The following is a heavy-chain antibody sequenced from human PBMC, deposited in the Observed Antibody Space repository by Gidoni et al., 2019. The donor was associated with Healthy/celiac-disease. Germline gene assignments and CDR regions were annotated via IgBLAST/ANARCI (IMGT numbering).Heavy chain of an antibody. D-gene: IGHD3-22*01. CDR2: IWYDGSNK. J-gene: IGHJ3*02. CDR1: GFTFSSYG. CDR3: ARLLRLGDAFDI. Sequence: QVQLVESGGGVVQPGRALRLSCAADGFTFSSYGMHWVRQAPGKGLEWVAVIWYDGSNKYYADSVKGRFTISRDNSKNTLYLQMNSLRAEDTAVYYCARLLRLGDAFDIWGQGTMVTVSS. V-gene: IGHV3-33*01.